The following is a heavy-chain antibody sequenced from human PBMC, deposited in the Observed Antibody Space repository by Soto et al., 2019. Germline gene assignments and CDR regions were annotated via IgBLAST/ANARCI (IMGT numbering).Heavy chain of an antibody. CDR3: ARDPGCSGGSCYSES. V-gene: IGHV1-69*06. Sequence: SVKVSCKASGGTFSSYAISWVRQAPGQGLEWMGGIIPIFGTANYAQKFQGRVTITADKSTSTAYMELSSLRSEDTAVYYCARDPGCSGGSCYSESWGQGTLVTVSS. D-gene: IGHD2-15*01. CDR2: IIPIFGTA. CDR1: GGTFSSYA. J-gene: IGHJ5*02.